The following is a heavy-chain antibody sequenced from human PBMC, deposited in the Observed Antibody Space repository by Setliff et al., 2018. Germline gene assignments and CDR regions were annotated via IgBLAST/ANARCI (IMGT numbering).Heavy chain of an antibody. V-gene: IGHV7-4-1*02. CDR2: INTNTGNP. CDR1: GYKFTTYA. J-gene: IGHJ6*03. Sequence: PSVKVSCKASGYKFTTYAMGWMRQAPGQRLEWMGWINTNTGNPSYAQGFTGRFVFSLDTSVSTAYLQISSLKPEDTAVYYCARASRFGTVKWRGDYYMDVWGKGTTVTV. D-gene: IGHD3-10*01. CDR3: ARASRFGTVKWRGDYYMDV.